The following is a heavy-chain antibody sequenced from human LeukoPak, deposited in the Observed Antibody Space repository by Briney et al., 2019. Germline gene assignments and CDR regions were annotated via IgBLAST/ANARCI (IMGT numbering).Heavy chain of an antibody. Sequence: LSGGSLRLSCAASGFTISDHFMDWVRQAPGKGLEWVGRTRNKANRYSTEYAASVKGRFTISRDDSKNSMYLQMNNLKTEDTAVYYCTGDHGDYYFDYWGQGTLVTVSS. CDR2: TRNKANRYST. CDR3: TGDHGDYYFDY. V-gene: IGHV3-72*01. J-gene: IGHJ4*02. CDR1: GFTISDHF. D-gene: IGHD4-17*01.